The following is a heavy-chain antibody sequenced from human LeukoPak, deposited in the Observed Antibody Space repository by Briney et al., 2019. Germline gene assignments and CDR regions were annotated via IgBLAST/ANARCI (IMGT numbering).Heavy chain of an antibody. V-gene: IGHV1-69*02. CDR3: ARGTAVAATYYYDSSDYYYGDGSFDY. CDR2: IIPILGIA. D-gene: IGHD3-22*01. CDR1: GGTFSSYT. J-gene: IGHJ4*02. Sequence: SVKVSCKASGGTFSSYTISWVRQAPGQGLEWMGRIIPILGIANYAQKFQGRVTITADKSTSTAYMELSSLRSEDTAVYYCARGTAVAATYYYDSSDYYYGDGSFDYWGQGTLLTVSS.